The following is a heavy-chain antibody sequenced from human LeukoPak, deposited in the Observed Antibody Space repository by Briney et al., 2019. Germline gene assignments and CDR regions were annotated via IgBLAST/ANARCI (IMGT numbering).Heavy chain of an antibody. D-gene: IGHD2-15*01. Sequence: ASVKVSCKASGYTFTSYDINWVRQATGQGLEWMGWMNPTSGNTGYAQKFQGRVTMTRNTSISTAYMELSSLRSEDTAVHYCASTLGYCSGGRCSYYWGQGTLVTVSS. V-gene: IGHV1-8*01. J-gene: IGHJ4*02. CDR3: ASTLGYCSGGRCSYY. CDR2: MNPTSGNT. CDR1: GYTFTSYD.